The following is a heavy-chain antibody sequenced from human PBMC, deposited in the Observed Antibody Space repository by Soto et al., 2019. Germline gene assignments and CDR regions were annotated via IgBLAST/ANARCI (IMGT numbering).Heavy chain of an antibody. CDR2: IIPIFGTA. J-gene: IGHJ6*02. V-gene: IGHV1-69*13. CDR3: AMTWMTRGYYYAIDF. CDR1: GGTFSSCA. Sequence: SVKVSCKASGGTFSSCAISWVRQAPGQGREWMGGIIPIFGTANYAQKFQGRVTITADESTSTAYMELSSLRSEDTAVYYCAMTWMTRGYYYAIDFCDQGTTVSV. D-gene: IGHD4-17*01.